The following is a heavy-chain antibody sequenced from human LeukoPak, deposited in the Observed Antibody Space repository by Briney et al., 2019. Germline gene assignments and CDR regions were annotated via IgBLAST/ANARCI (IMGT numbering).Heavy chain of an antibody. CDR3: AREHSGYDS. V-gene: IGHV1-46*01. CDR1: GYTFANYY. J-gene: IGHJ5*02. CDR2: INPSDGGR. D-gene: IGHD5-12*01. Sequence: GASVKVSCKAFGYTFANYYMHWVRQAPGQGLEWMGIINPSDGGRTYSQKFQGRVTMTRETSTSTVYMELSSLRSEDTAVYYCAREHSGYDSWGQGTLLTVSS.